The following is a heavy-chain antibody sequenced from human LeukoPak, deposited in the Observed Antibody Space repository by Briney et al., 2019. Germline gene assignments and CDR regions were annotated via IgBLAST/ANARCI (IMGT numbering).Heavy chain of an antibody. D-gene: IGHD3-16*02. CDR2: INHSGST. CDR3: ARGGPIMITFGGVIGPSYYFDY. V-gene: IGHV4-34*01. CDR1: GGSFSGYY. Sequence: XETLSLTCAVYGGSFSGYYWSWIRQPPGKGLEWIGEINHSGSTNYNPSLKSRVTISVDTSKNQFSLKLSSVTAADTAVYYCARGGPIMITFGGVIGPSYYFDYWGQGTLVTVSS. J-gene: IGHJ4*02.